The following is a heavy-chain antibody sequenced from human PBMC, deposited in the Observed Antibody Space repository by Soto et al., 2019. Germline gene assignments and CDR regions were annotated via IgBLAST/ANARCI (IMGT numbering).Heavy chain of an antibody. V-gene: IGHV4-61*08. CDR3: ARVTSGFRFDY. Sequence: SETLSLTCTVSGGSISSGDYSWSWVRQSPGKGLEWIGYIYYSGSTNYNPSLKSRVTISVDTSKNQFSLKLSSVTAADTAAYYCARVTSGFRFDYWGQGTLVTVSS. CDR1: GGSISSGDYS. D-gene: IGHD5-12*01. CDR2: IYYSGST. J-gene: IGHJ4*02.